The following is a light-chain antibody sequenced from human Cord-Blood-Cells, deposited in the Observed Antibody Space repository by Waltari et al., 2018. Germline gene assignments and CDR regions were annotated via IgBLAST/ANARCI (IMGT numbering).Light chain of an antibody. CDR3: SSYTSSSTLV. J-gene: IGLJ2*01. CDR1: SSDVGGYNY. V-gene: IGLV2-14*01. CDR2: DVS. Sequence: QSALTQPASVSGSPGQSITISCTGTSSDVGGYNYVSWYQQHQGKAPKLMPYDVSNLPSGFSNRFSGSKSGNTASLTISGLQADDEADYYCSSYTSSSTLVFGGGTKLTVL.